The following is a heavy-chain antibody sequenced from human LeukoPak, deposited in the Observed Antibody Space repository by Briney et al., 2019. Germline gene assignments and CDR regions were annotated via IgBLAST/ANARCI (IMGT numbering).Heavy chain of an antibody. Sequence: SETLSLTCTVSGGSISSYYWSWIRQPPGKGLEWIGYIYYSGSTNYNPSLKSRVTISVDTSKNQFSLKLSSVTAADTAVYYCAGERITGTTGYYYYMDVWGKGTTVTVSS. J-gene: IGHJ6*03. CDR3: AGERITGTTGYYYYMDV. V-gene: IGHV4-59*12. D-gene: IGHD1-7*01. CDR1: GGSISSYY. CDR2: IYYSGST.